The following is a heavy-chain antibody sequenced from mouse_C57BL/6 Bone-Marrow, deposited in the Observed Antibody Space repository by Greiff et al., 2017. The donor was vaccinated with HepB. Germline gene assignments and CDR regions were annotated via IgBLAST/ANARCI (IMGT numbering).Heavy chain of an antibody. V-gene: IGHV1-15*01. J-gene: IGHJ3*01. CDR3: ARGGYSVAY. D-gene: IGHD2-3*01. CDR2: IDPETGGT. CDR1: GYTFTDYE. Sequence: VQLQESGAELVRPGASVTLSCKASGYTFTDYEMHWVKQTPVHGLEWIGAIDPETGGTAYNQKFKSKATLTVDKPSSTAYMQLSSLTSEDSAVYYCARGGYSVAYWGQGTLVTVSA.